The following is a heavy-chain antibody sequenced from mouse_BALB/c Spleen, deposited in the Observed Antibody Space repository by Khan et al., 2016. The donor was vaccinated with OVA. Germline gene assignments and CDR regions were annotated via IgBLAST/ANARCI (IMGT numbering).Heavy chain of an antibody. Sequence: VQLQQSGTELARPGASVKLSCKASGYTFTSYWMQWVKQRPGQGLDWIGAIYPGDGNTRYTQKFKGKATLTADKSSSTVYMQLSSLETEDSAVNYCARGGITTGYFDYWGQGTTLTVSS. CDR2: IYPGDGNT. V-gene: IGHV1-87*01. CDR1: GYTFTSYW. CDR3: ARGGITTGYFDY. J-gene: IGHJ2*01. D-gene: IGHD1-1*01.